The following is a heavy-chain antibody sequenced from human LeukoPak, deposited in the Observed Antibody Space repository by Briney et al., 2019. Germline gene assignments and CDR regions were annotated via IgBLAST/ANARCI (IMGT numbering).Heavy chain of an antibody. V-gene: IGHV3-33*01. J-gene: IGHJ4*02. CDR2: IWYDGSNK. CDR3: ARDGNGDSSPDY. D-gene: IGHD4-17*01. Sequence: GGSLRLSCAASGFTFSSYGMHWVRQAPGKGLEWVAVIWYDGSNKYYADSVKGRFTTSRDNSKNTLYLQMNSLRAEDTAVYYCARDGNGDSSPDYWGQGTLVTVSS. CDR1: GFTFSSYG.